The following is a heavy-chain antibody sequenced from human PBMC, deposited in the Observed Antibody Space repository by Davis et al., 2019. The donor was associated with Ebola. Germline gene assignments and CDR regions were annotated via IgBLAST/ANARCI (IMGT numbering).Heavy chain of an antibody. CDR2: ISSTGTYA. Sequence: GESLKISCAASGFTFGSYSMNWVRQAPGKGLEWVSSISSTGTYAYYAESVKGRFTISRDNVKNSLYLQMNSLKASDTAMYYCARRAYSPNWQIYYLDVWGKGTTVIVSS. V-gene: IGHV3-21*04. J-gene: IGHJ6*03. D-gene: IGHD1-1*01. CDR1: GFTFGSYS. CDR3: ARRAYSPNWQIYYLDV.